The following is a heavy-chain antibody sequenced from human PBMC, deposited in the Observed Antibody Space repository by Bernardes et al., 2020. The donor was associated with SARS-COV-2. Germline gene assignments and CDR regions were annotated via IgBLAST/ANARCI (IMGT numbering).Heavy chain of an antibody. CDR1: GGSISSGDYY. J-gene: IGHJ4*02. Sequence: SETLSLTCTVSGGSISSGDYYWSWIRQPPGKGLEWIGYIYYSGSTYYNPSLKSRVTISVDTSKNQFSLKLSSVTAADTAVYYCARSPPGEYTIFGVVTPGEFDYWGQGTLVTVSS. CDR2: IYYSGST. D-gene: IGHD3-3*01. V-gene: IGHV4-30-4*01. CDR3: ARSPPGEYTIFGVVTPGEFDY.